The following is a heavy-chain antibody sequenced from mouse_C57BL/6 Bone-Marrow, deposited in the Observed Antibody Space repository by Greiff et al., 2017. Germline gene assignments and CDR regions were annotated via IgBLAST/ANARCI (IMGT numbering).Heavy chain of an antibody. Sequence: VQLKESGAELVRPGASVKLSCTASGFNIKDDYMHWVKQRPEQGLEWIGWIDPENGDTEYASKFQGKATITADTSSNTAYLQLSSLTSEATAVYYCTTGNYLAWFAYWGQGTLVTVSA. CDR3: TTGNYLAWFAY. D-gene: IGHD5-5*01. J-gene: IGHJ3*01. V-gene: IGHV14-4*01. CDR2: IDPENGDT. CDR1: GFNIKDDY.